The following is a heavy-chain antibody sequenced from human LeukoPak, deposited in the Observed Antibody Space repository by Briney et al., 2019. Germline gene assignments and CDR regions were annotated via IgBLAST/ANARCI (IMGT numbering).Heavy chain of an antibody. D-gene: IGHD5-18*01. J-gene: IGHJ4*02. V-gene: IGHV3-21*01. Sequence: GGSLRLSCAASGFTFSSYSMNWVRQAPGKGLEWVLSISRSSSYIYSADAVKGRFTITRDNAKNSLYLQMKRLRAEDTAVYYCATDTAMAQQGDYWGQGTLVTVSS. CDR3: ATDTAMAQQGDY. CDR1: GFTFSSYS. CDR2: ISRSSSYI.